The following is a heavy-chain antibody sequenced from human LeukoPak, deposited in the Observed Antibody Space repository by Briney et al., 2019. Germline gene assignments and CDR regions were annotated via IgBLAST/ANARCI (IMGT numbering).Heavy chain of an antibody. J-gene: IGHJ4*02. CDR1: GSTFSSYS. Sequence: PGGSLRLSCAASGSTFSSYSMNWVRQAPGKGLEWVSSISSSSSYIYYADSVKGRFTISRDNAKNSLYLQMNSLRAEDTAVYYCAREDHYSSSYDYWGQGTLVTVSS. CDR3: AREDHYSSSYDY. D-gene: IGHD6-6*01. CDR2: ISSSSSYI. V-gene: IGHV3-21*01.